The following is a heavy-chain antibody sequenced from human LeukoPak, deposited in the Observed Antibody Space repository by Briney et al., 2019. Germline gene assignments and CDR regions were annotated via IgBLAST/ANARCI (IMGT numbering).Heavy chain of an antibody. D-gene: IGHD5-12*01. CDR1: GRSFSGYY. J-gene: IGHJ6*03. V-gene: IGHV4-34*01. Sequence: PSETLSLTCAVYGRSFSGYYWSWIRQPPGKGLEWIGEINHSGSTNYNPSLKSRVTISVDTSKNQFSLKPSSVTAADTAVYYCARDSGPGYYYMDVWGKGTTVTVSS. CDR2: INHSGST. CDR3: ARDSGPGYYYMDV.